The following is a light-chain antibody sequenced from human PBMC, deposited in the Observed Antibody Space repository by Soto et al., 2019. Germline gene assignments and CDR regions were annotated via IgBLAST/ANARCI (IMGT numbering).Light chain of an antibody. J-gene: IGKJ5*01. Sequence: EIVLTQSTGTLSLSPGERATLSCRASQSVSSSYLAWYQQKPGQAPRLLIYGASTRATGIPARFSGSGSGTEVTLTISSLQSEEFAVYYCQQYNNWPPITFGQGTRLEIK. CDR3: QQYNNWPPIT. V-gene: IGKV3-15*01. CDR2: GAS. CDR1: QSVSSSY.